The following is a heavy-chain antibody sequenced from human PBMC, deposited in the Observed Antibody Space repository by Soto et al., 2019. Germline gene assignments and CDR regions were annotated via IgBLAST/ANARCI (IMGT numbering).Heavy chain of an antibody. Sequence: EVQLLESGGGLVQPGGSLRLSCAASGFTFSSYAMSWVRQAPGKGLEWVSAISGSGGSTYYADSVKGRFTISRDNSKNTLYLQMNSLRAEDTAVYYCAKETWAHMVRGGEDAFDIWGQGTMVTVSS. J-gene: IGHJ3*02. CDR3: AKETWAHMVRGGEDAFDI. V-gene: IGHV3-23*01. D-gene: IGHD3-10*01. CDR1: GFTFSSYA. CDR2: ISGSGGST.